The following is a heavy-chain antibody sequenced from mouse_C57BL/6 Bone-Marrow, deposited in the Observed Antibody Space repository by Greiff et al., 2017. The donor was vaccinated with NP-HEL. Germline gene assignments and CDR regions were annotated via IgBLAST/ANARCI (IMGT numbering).Heavy chain of an antibody. CDR1: GFSLTSYG. CDR2: IWSGGST. V-gene: IGHV2-2*01. CDR3: ARVFITTAYYAMDY. J-gene: IGHJ4*01. Sequence: VKLQQSGPGLVQPSQSLSITCTVSGFSLTSYGVHWVRQSPGKGLEWLGVIWSGGSTDYNAAFISRLSISKDNSKSQVFFKMNSLQADDTAIYYCARVFITTAYYAMDYWGQGTSVTVSS. D-gene: IGHD1-1*01.